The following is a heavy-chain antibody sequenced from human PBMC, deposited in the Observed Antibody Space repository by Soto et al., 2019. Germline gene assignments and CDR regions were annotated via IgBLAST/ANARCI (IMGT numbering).Heavy chain of an antibody. CDR3: FQAEDGIRDVRSVSAFLLNRSSDL. J-gene: IGHJ2*01. V-gene: IGHV3-23*01. D-gene: IGHD3-10*02. Sequence: KGLECVSGISGSGGSTYYADSVKGRFSISSDNSKNTLYLQMNSLRAEDTAVFFFFQAEDGIRDVRSVSAFLLNRSSDL. CDR2: ISGSGGST.